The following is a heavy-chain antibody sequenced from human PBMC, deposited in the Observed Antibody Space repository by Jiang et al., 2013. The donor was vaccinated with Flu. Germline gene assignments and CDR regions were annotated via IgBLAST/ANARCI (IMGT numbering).Heavy chain of an antibody. V-gene: IGHV3-73*02. CDR3: TRDLVRDVILIPATYFDY. D-gene: IGHD2-2*01. Sequence: VQLVESGGGLVQPGGSLKLSCAASGFTFSGSAMHWVRQASGKGLEWVGRIRSKADSYATAYTASVKGRFTISRDDSKSTAYLQMNSLKTEDTAVYYCTRDLVRDVILIPATYFDYWGQGALVTVSS. CDR2: IRSKADSYAT. CDR1: GFTFSGSA. J-gene: IGHJ4*02.